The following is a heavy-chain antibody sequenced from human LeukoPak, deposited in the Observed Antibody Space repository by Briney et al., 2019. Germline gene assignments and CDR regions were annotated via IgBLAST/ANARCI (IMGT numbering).Heavy chain of an antibody. CDR3: ARREAYSSSDY. CDR1: GGSISSSYYY. V-gene: IGHV4-39*01. D-gene: IGHD6-6*01. J-gene: IGHJ4*02. CDR2: IYYSGST. Sequence: PSETLSLTCTVSGGSISSSYYYWGWIRPPPGKGLEWIGNIYYSGSTYYNPSLKSRVTISVDTSKNQFSLKLSSVTAADTAVYYCARREAYSSSDYWGQGTLVTVSS.